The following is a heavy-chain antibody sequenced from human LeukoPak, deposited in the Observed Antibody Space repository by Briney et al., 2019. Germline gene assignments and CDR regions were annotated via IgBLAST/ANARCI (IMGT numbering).Heavy chain of an antibody. J-gene: IGHJ2*01. V-gene: IGHV3-23*01. CDR1: GFTFSTHA. D-gene: IGHD3-3*01. CDR3: AKDGYYSSANHFARLHFDL. Sequence: GGSLRLSCEASGFTFSTHAMNWIRQTPGKGLEWLAVISGDVQTTTYASSVKGRFTISRDNSKNTLYLEMNSLRVEDTAIYYCAKDGYYSSANHFARLHFDLWGRGTRVTVSS. CDR2: ISGDVQTT.